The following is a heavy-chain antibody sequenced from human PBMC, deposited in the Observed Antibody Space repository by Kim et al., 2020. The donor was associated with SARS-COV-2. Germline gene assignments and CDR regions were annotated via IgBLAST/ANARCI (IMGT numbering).Heavy chain of an antibody. D-gene: IGHD1-26*01. CDR3: ASPKWERQVWAYYYGMDV. CDR1: GGTFSSYA. V-gene: IGHV1-69*13. Sequence: SVKVSCKASGGTFSSYAISWVRQAPGQGLEWMGGIIPIFGTANYAQKFQGRVTITADESTSTAYMGLSSLRSEDTAVYYCASPKWERQVWAYYYGMDVWGQGTTVTVSS. J-gene: IGHJ6*02. CDR2: IIPIFGTA.